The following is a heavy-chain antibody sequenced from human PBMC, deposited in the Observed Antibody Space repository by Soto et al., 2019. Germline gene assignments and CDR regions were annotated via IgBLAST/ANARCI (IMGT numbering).Heavy chain of an antibody. CDR1: GFTFSSYS. CDR2: ISSSSSYI. J-gene: IGHJ3*02. D-gene: IGHD2-2*01. Sequence: GGSLRLSCAASGFTFSSYSMDWVRQAPGKGLEWVSSISSSSSYIYYADSVKGRFTISRDNAKNSLYLQMNSLRAEDTAVYYCARVGGGYQLLHAFDIWGQGTMVTVSS. CDR3: ARVGGGYQLLHAFDI. V-gene: IGHV3-21*01.